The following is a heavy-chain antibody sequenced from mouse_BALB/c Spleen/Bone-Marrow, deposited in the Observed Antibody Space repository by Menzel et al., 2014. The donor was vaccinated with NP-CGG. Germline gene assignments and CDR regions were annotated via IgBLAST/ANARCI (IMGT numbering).Heavy chain of an antibody. D-gene: IGHD1-1*01. CDR3: GGGTVPAWFAY. CDR2: IRIKNNNYAT. CDR1: GFTFNTYA. V-gene: IGHV10-1*02. J-gene: IGHJ3*01. Sequence: EVKLVESGGGLVQPKGSLKLSCAASGFTFNTYAVNWVRQAPGKGLEWVARIRIKNNNYATYYADSVKDRFTISRNDSQSMLYLKRNNLKTEDTAMYFGGGGTVPAWFAYWGQGTLVTVSS.